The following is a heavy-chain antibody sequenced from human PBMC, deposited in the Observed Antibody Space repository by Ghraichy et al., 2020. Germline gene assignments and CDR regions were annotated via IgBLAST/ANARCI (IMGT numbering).Heavy chain of an antibody. D-gene: IGHD1-26*01. CDR2: ISVTGSNT. CDR3: AKGFGFSVGASDY. Sequence: GESLNISCAASGFTFSNYVMTWVRQAPGKGREWVSSISVTGSNTYYADSVRGRFTISRDNSKNTVYLQMNSLGADDPAVYYCAKGFGFSVGASDYWGQGSLVTVSS. V-gene: IGHV3-23*01. J-gene: IGHJ4*02. CDR1: GFTFSNYV.